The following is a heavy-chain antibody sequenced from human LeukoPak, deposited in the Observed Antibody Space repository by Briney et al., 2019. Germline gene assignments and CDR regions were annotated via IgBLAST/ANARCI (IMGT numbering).Heavy chain of an antibody. CDR1: GFSINSGYY. CDR3: ARPGSGYYYFDY. Sequence: TSETLSLTCAVSGFSINSGYYWGLIRQPPEKGLEWIGNVYHSGSTYYNPSLKSRVTISVDTSKNQFSLKLSSVTAADTAVYYCARPGSGYYYFDYWGQGTPVTVSS. CDR2: VYHSGST. J-gene: IGHJ4*02. V-gene: IGHV4-38-2*01. D-gene: IGHD3-22*01.